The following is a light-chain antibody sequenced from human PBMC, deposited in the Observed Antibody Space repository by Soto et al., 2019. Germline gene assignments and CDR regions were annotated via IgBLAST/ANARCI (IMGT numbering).Light chain of an antibody. Sequence: EIVLTQSPGTLSLSPGERATLSCRASQSVSSTYLAWYQQKPGQAPRLLIYGASSRATGIPDRFSGSGSGTDFTLTITRVEPEDFAVYYCQQYGNSRWTFGQGTKVEIK. CDR1: QSVSSTY. CDR3: QQYGNSRWT. V-gene: IGKV3-20*01. J-gene: IGKJ1*01. CDR2: GAS.